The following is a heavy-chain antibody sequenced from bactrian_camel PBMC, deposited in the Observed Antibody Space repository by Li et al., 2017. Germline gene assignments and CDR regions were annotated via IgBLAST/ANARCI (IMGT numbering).Heavy chain of an antibody. CDR3: AADEGVCGLWRTFPPTY. V-gene: IGHV3S1*01. Sequence: HVQLVESGGGSVQAGGSLRLSCAASGFTYTRNCMAWFRQAPGKEREGVASIYFGDIESTYYADSVKGRFTISTDNAKKTLYLEMDNLTPEDSGLYYCAADEGVCGLWRTFPPTYWGQGTQVTVS. D-gene: IGHD3*01. CDR1: GFTYTRNC. CDR2: IYFGDIEST. J-gene: IGHJ4*01.